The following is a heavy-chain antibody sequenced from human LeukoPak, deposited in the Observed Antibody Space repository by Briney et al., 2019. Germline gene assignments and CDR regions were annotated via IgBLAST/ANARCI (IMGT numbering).Heavy chain of an antibody. CDR1: GFIFNSYG. CDR3: ARAKPKNMVRGLIMRRESRYYFDY. CDR2: IRYDGSNK. J-gene: IGHJ4*02. V-gene: IGHV3-30*02. Sequence: GGSLRLSCAASGFIFNSYGMHWVRQAPGKGLEWVAFIRYDGSNKYYADSVKGRFTISRDNAKNSLYLQMNSLRAEDTAVYYCARAKPKNMVRGLIMRRESRYYFDYWGQGTLVTVSS. D-gene: IGHD3-10*01.